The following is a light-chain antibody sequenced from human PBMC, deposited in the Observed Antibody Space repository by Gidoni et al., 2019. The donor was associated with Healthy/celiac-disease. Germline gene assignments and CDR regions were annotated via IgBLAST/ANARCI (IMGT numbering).Light chain of an antibody. J-gene: IGKJ2*01. CDR3: QQYNNWPYT. Sequence: EIVMTQSPATLSVSPGERATLSCRASQSVSSNLAGYQQKPGQAPRLLSYGASTRATGIPARFSGSGSGTEFTLTISRLQSEDFAVYYCQQYNNWPYTFGQGTKLEIK. CDR2: GAS. V-gene: IGKV3-15*01. CDR1: QSVSSN.